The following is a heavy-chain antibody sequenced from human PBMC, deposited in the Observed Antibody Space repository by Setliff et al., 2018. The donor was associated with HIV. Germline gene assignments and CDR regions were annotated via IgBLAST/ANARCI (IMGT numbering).Heavy chain of an antibody. CDR2: INPSGGDT. CDR3: IVNIVGPATGLDR. D-gene: IGHD1-26*01. Sequence: ASVKVSCKASGYTFTSNHMHWGRQAPGQGREWMGTINPSGGDTIYAPEFQGRVTMTTDTSTRTAYMELSGLTSEDTAVYFCIVNIVGPATGLDRWGPGTLVTVSS. CDR1: GYTFTSNH. J-gene: IGHJ5*02. V-gene: IGHV1-46*01.